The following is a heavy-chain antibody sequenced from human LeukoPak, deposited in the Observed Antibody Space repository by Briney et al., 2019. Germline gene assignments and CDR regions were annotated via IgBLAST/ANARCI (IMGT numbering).Heavy chain of an antibody. CDR1: GGTFSIYA. D-gene: IGHD5-18*01. CDR2: IIPIFGTA. Sequence: SVKVSCTASGGTFSIYAISWVRQAPGQGLEWMGGIIPIFGTANYAQKFQGRVTITADESTSTAYMELSSLRSEDTAVYYCARAGVDTAMVFDYWGQGTLVTVSS. V-gene: IGHV1-69*13. CDR3: ARAGVDTAMVFDY. J-gene: IGHJ4*02.